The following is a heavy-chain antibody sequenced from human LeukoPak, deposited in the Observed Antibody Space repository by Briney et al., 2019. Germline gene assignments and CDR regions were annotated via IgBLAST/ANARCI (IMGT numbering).Heavy chain of an antibody. CDR3: ARASTYCGGDCYLPPHYYYYYGMDV. CDR1: GGSFSGYY. D-gene: IGHD2-21*02. V-gene: IGHV4-34*01. CDR2: INHSGST. Sequence: SETLSLTCAVYGGSFSGYYWSWIRQPPGKGLEWIGEINHSGSTNYNPSLKSQVTISVDTSKNQFSLKLSSVTAADTAVYYCARASTYCGGDCYLPPHYYYYYGMDVWGQGTTVTVSS. J-gene: IGHJ6*02.